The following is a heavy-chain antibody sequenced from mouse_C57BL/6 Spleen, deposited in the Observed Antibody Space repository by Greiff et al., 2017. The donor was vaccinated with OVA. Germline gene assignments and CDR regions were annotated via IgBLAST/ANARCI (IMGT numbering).Heavy chain of an antibody. CDR1: GFTFSDYG. CDR3: ARPSDGYPFYYAMDY. Sequence: DVMLVESGGGLVTPGGSLKLSCAASGFTFSDYGMHWVRQAPEKGLEWVAYISSGSSTIYYADTVKGRFTISRDYAKNTLFLQMTSLRSEDTAMYYCARPSDGYPFYYAMDYWGQGTSVTVSS. V-gene: IGHV5-17*01. CDR2: ISSGSSTI. D-gene: IGHD2-3*01. J-gene: IGHJ4*01.